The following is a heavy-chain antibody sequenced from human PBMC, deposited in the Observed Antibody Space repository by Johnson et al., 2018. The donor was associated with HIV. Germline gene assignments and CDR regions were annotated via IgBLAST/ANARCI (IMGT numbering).Heavy chain of an antibody. Sequence: VQLVESGGGLIQPGGSLRLSCAASGFTVSSNYMSWVRQAPGKGLEWVSVIYSGGSTYYADSVKGRFTISTDNSKNTLYLQMNSLRAEDTAGYYWARDPSPRGGATYAFDIWGQGTMVTVSS. CDR1: GFTVSSNY. J-gene: IGHJ3*02. V-gene: IGHV3-53*01. D-gene: IGHD1-26*01. CDR2: IYSGGST. CDR3: ARDPSPRGGATYAFDI.